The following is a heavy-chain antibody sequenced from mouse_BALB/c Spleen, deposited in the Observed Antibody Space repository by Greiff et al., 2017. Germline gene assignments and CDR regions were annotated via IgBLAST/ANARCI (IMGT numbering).Heavy chain of an antibody. V-gene: IGHV1-18*01. CDR2: INPNNGGT. CDR3: ERSLYDYDDYWYFDV. J-gene: IGHJ1*01. Sequence: VQLQQSGPELVKPGASVKIPCKASGYTFTDYNMDWVKQSHGKSLEWIGDINPNNGGTIYNQKFKGKATLTVDKSSSTAYMELRSLTSEDTAVYYCERSLYDYDDYWYFDVWGAGTTVTVSS. CDR1: GYTFTDYN. D-gene: IGHD2-4*01.